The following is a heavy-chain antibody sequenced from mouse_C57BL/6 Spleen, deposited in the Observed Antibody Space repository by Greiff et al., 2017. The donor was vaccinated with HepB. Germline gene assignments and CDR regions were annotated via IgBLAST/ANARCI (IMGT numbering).Heavy chain of an antibody. CDR2: IYPRDGST. V-gene: IGHV1-78*01. D-gene: IGHD1-1*01. J-gene: IGHJ2*01. Sequence: QVQLQQSDAELVKPGASVKISCKVSGYTFTDHTIHWMKQRPEQGLEWIGYIYPRDGSTKYNEKFKGKATLTADKSSSTAYMQLNSLTSEDSAVYFCARRDYYGSSYEYFDYWGQGTTLTVSS. CDR1: GYTFTDHT. CDR3: ARRDYYGSSYEYFDY.